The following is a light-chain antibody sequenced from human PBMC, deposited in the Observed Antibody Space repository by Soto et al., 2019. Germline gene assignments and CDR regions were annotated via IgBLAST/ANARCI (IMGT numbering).Light chain of an antibody. Sequence: DIQMTQSPSSLSASVGDRVTITCRASQSIISYLNWYQQKPWKAPKLLIYAASSLQSGVPSRFSGSGSGTDFTLTISSLQPEDFATYYCQQSYSTPYTFGQGTKLEIK. CDR2: AAS. CDR3: QQSYSTPYT. V-gene: IGKV1-39*01. CDR1: QSIISY. J-gene: IGKJ2*01.